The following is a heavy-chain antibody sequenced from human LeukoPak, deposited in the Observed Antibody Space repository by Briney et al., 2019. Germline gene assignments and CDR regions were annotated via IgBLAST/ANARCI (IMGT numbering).Heavy chain of an antibody. CDR2: IGRSGGDI. CDR1: GFTFSSYA. CDR3: AKYAPPTTVVTRYFDY. V-gene: IGHV3-23*01. D-gene: IGHD4-23*01. Sequence: GGSLRLSCAASGFTFSSYAMTWVRQAPGKGLEWVSVIGRSGGDIQYVDSVKGRFTISRDNSKNTLYLQMNSLRAEDSAVYYCAKYAPPTTVVTRYFDYWGQGTLVTVSS. J-gene: IGHJ4*02.